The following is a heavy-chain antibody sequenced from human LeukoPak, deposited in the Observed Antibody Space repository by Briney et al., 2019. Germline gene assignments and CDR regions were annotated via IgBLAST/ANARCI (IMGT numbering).Heavy chain of an antibody. Sequence: GGSLRLSCAASGFPFSTYSMSWVRHAPGKGLEWVSYISSISSIIYYADSVKGRFTISRDNARSSLYLQMNSLRAEDTAVYYCARSRPGTEAGQPNFDYWGQGTLVTVSS. V-gene: IGHV3-48*01. J-gene: IGHJ4*02. CDR2: ISSISSII. CDR1: GFPFSTYS. D-gene: IGHD6-13*01. CDR3: ARSRPGTEAGQPNFDY.